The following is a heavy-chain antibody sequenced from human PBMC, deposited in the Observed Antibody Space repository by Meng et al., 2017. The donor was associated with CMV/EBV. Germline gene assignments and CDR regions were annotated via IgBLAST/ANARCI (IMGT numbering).Heavy chain of an antibody. Sequence: SETLSLTCNVSGASISGTSHYCGWIRQPPGKGPEWIGSIFYSGSTYYNPSLKSRVTMSIDTSRNQFSLKLRSVTAADTAVYYCARGLKYQLVMSGRGYFDYWGQGTLVTVSS. CDR1: GASISGTSHY. J-gene: IGHJ4*02. D-gene: IGHD2-2*01. CDR2: IFYSGST. CDR3: ARGLKYQLVMSGRGYFDY. V-gene: IGHV4-39*07.